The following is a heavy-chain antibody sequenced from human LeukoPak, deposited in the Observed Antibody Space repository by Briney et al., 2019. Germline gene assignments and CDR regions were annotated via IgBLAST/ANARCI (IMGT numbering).Heavy chain of an antibody. V-gene: IGHV4-59*12. D-gene: IGHD3-10*01. CDR2: IYYSGST. Sequence: PSETLSLTCTVSGGSISSYYWSWIRQPPGKGLEWIGYIYYSGSTNYNPCLKSRVTMSVDTSKNQFSLKLSSVTAADTAVYYCARDGELLWFGELLSPDWFDPWGQGTLVTVSS. J-gene: IGHJ5*02. CDR1: GGSISSYY. CDR3: ARDGELLWFGELLSPDWFDP.